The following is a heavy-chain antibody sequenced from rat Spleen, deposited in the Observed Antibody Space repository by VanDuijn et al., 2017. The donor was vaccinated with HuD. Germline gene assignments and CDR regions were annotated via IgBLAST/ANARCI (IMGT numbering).Heavy chain of an antibody. Sequence: EVQLQESGPGLVKPSQSLSLTCSVTGYSITSSYRWNWIRKFPGNKLEWRGYINSAGTTNYNPSLKSRISITRDTSKNQFFLQVNSVITEDTATYYCASLYSSYSLYYFDYWGQGVMVTVSS. CDR1: GYSITSSYR. J-gene: IGHJ2*01. CDR3: ASLYSSYSLYYFDY. D-gene: IGHD1-2*01. CDR2: INSAGTT. V-gene: IGHV3-3*01.